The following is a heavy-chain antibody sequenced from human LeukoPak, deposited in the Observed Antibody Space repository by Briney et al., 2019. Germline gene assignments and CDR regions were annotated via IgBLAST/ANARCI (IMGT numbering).Heavy chain of an antibody. CDR3: ARHVTYYTVTPDY. J-gene: IGHJ4*02. CDR1: GGSISSYY. V-gene: IGHV4-59*08. D-gene: IGHD4-17*01. Sequence: SETLSLTCTVSGGSISSYYWSWIRQPPGKGLEWIGYIYYSGSTNYNPSLKSRVTISVDTSKNQFSLKLSSVTAADTAVYYCARHVTYYTVTPDYWGQGTLVTVSS. CDR2: IYYSGST.